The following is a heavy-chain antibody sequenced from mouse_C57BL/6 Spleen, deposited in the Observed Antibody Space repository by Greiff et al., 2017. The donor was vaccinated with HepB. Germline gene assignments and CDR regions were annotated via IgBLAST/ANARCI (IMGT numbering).Heavy chain of an antibody. J-gene: IGHJ3*01. CDR2: IYPGSGNT. D-gene: IGHD1-1*01. V-gene: IGHV1-76*01. CDR3: ARDGDYYGSSYGAY. CDR1: GYTFTDYY. Sequence: LVESGAELVRPGASVKLSCKASGYTFTDYYINWVKQRPGQGLEWIARIYPGSGNTYYNEKFKGKATLTAEKSSSTAYMQLSSLKSEDSAVYFCARDGDYYGSSYGAYWGQGTLVTVSA.